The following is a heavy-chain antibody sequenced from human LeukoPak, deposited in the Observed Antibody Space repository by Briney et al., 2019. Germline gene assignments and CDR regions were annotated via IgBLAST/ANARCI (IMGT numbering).Heavy chain of an antibody. CDR3: SRADYYGSGSPISSDV. J-gene: IGHJ6*04. CDR1: RFTFSDYY. V-gene: IGHV3-49*04. Sequence: GGSLRLSCAASRFTFSDYYMSWVRQAPGKGLEWVGFIRSRAYGVKTEHAASVKGRFTISRDDSKSIAYLQMNSLKTEDTAVYYCSRADYYGSGSPISSDVWGKGTTVTVSS. CDR2: IRSRAYGVKT. D-gene: IGHD3-10*01.